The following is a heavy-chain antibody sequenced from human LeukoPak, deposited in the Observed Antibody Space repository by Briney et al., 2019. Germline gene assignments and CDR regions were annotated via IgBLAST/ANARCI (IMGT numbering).Heavy chain of an antibody. CDR3: TTDLTQGYCSGGSCQRPFDY. CDR2: IKSKTDGGTT. D-gene: IGHD2-15*01. Sequence: KSGGSLRLSCAASGFTFSNAWMSWVRQAPGKGLEWVGRIKSKTDGGTTDYAAPVKGRFTISRDDSKNTLYLQMNSLKTEDTAVYYCTTDLTQGYCSGGSCQRPFDYWGQGTLVTVSS. CDR1: GFTFSNAW. V-gene: IGHV3-15*01. J-gene: IGHJ4*02.